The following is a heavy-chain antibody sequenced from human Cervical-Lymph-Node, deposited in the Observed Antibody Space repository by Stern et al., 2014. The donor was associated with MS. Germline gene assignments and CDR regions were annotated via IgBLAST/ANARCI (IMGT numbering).Heavy chain of an antibody. V-gene: IGHV3-74*01. D-gene: IGHD3-10*01. Sequence: VQLLESGGGLVQPGGSLRLSCEASGFHFSTYWMHWVRQAAGKGLVWVSRINSDGSYITYADSVKGRFTISRDNARNTLHLQMNSLRAEDTALYFCAKGRKNDGFDLWGQGTMVTVSS. J-gene: IGHJ3*01. CDR3: AKGRKNDGFDL. CDR2: INSDGSYI. CDR1: GFHFSTYW.